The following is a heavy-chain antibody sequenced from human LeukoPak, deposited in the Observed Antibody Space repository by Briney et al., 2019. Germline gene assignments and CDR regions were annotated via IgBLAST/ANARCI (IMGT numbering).Heavy chain of an antibody. CDR1: GGTFSSYA. CDR2: IIPIFGTA. D-gene: IGHD5-18*01. CDR3: ARDLRGYSYGSLYYYYGMDV. Sequence: ASVKVSCKASGGTFSSYAISWVRQAPGQGLEWMGGIIPIFGTANYAQKFQGRVTITADESTSTAYMELSSLRSEDTAVYYCARDLRGYSYGSLYYYYGMDVWGQGTTVTVSS. J-gene: IGHJ6*02. V-gene: IGHV1-69*13.